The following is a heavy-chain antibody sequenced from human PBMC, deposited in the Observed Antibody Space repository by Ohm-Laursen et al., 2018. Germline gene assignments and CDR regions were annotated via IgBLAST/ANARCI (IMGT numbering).Heavy chain of an antibody. CDR1: GGSISSWY. V-gene: IGHV4-59*01. Sequence: TLSLTCTVSGGSISSWYWSWIRQPPGKGLEWIGYIYYSGSTNYNPSLKSRVTISVDTSKNQFSLKLSSVTAADTAVYYCARSWSYGPDYWGQGTLVTVSS. CDR2: IYYSGST. J-gene: IGHJ4*02. D-gene: IGHD5-18*01. CDR3: ARSWSYGPDY.